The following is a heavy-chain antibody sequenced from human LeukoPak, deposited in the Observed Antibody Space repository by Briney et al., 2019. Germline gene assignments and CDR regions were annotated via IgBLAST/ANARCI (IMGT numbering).Heavy chain of an antibody. Sequence: NPSETLSLTCTVSGGSISSGTYYWGWIRQPPGKGLEWIGEINHSGSTNYNPSLKSRVTISVDTSKNRFSLKLSSVTAADTAVYYCARHGPRTIAAAGIGGLSWFDPWGQGTLVTVSS. CDR2: INHSGST. V-gene: IGHV4-39*01. CDR1: GGSISSGTYY. CDR3: ARHGPRTIAAAGIGGLSWFDP. D-gene: IGHD6-13*01. J-gene: IGHJ5*02.